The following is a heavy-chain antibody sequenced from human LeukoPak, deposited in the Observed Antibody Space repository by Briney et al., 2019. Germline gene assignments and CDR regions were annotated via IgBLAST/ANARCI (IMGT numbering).Heavy chain of an antibody. CDR1: GGSISSSNW. Sequence: SGTLSLTCAVSGGSISSSNWWSWVRQPPGKGLEWIGYIYYSGSTNYNPSLKSRVTISVDASKNQFSLKLSSVTAADTAVYYCARGGAYSSSWYLSQDYWGQGTLVTVSS. CDR3: ARGGAYSSSWYLSQDY. V-gene: IGHV4-4*02. J-gene: IGHJ4*02. CDR2: IYYSGST. D-gene: IGHD6-13*01.